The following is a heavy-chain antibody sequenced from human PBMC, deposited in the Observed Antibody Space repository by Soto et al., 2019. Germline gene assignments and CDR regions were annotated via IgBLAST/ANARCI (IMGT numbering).Heavy chain of an antibody. CDR2: IYYSGST. J-gene: IGHJ6*02. V-gene: IGHV4-59*01. CDR3: ARDTYGSGDYYYYYGMGV. D-gene: IGHD3-10*01. Sequence: SETLSLTCTVSGGSISSYYWSWIRQPPGKGLEWIGYIYYSGSTNYNPSLKSRVTISVDTSKNQFSLKLSSVTAADTAVYYCARDTYGSGDYYYYYGMGVWGQGTTVTVSS. CDR1: GGSISSYY.